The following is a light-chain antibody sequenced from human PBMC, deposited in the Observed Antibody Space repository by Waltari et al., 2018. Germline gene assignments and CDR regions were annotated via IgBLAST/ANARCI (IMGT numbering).Light chain of an antibody. V-gene: IGKV4-1*01. CDR2: WAS. J-gene: IGKJ4*01. CDR1: QSVLYSSNNKNY. CDR3: QQYYSSPLT. Sequence: VSLGERATINCKSSQSVLYSSNNKNYLAWYQKKPGQPPKLLIYWASTRESGVPDRFSGSGSGTDFTLTISSLQAEDVAVYYCQQYYSSPLTFGGGTKVEIK.